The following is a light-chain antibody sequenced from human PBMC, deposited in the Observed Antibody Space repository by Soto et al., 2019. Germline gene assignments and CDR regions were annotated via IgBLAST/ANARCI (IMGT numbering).Light chain of an antibody. CDR3: QSYDSRLSGYV. J-gene: IGLJ1*01. Sequence: PVLTQPPSVSGAPGQRVTISCTGTSSNIGGGYDVNWYQQLPGTAPKLLIYGDTNRPSGVPDRFSGSRSGTSASLAIAGLQAEDEADYYCQSYDSRLSGYVFGTGTKLTVL. V-gene: IGLV1-40*01. CDR2: GDT. CDR1: SSNIGGGYD.